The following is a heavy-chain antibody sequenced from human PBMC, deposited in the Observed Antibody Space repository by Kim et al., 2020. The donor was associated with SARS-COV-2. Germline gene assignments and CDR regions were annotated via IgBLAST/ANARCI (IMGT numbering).Heavy chain of an antibody. CDR3: ARSSLLDFDY. J-gene: IGHJ4*02. V-gene: IGHV1-2*02. D-gene: IGHD2-15*01. CDR2: GGT. Sequence: GGTNYAQSFQVRVTMTRDTSISTVYLEMARLISDDTAVYYCARSSLLDFDYWGQGTLVTVSS.